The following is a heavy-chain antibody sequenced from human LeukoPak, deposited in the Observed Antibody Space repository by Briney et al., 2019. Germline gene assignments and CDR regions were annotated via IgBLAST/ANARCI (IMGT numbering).Heavy chain of an antibody. J-gene: IGHJ4*02. CDR3: AREGLHSSSFDY. Sequence: GGSLRLSCAASGFTFSSYAMHWVRQAPGKGLEWVAVISYDGSNKYYADSVKGRSTISRDNSKNTLYLQMNSLRAEDTAVYYCAREGLHSSSFDYWGQGTLVTVSS. CDR2: ISYDGSNK. V-gene: IGHV3-30*04. CDR1: GFTFSSYA. D-gene: IGHD6-6*01.